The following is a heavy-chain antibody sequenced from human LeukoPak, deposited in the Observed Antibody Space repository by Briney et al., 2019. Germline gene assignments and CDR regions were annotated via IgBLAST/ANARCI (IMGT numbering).Heavy chain of an antibody. CDR2: IYYSGST. CDR1: GGSITTHTTYY. J-gene: IGHJ4*02. CDR3: ARHRRAAAAGTPPYYFDY. V-gene: IGHV4-39*01. Sequence: SDTLSLTCTVSGGSITTHTTYYWGWIRQPPGKGLEWIGSIYYSGSTDYNPSLKSRVTISVDTSKNQFSLKLNSVTAADTSVYYCARHRRAAAAGTPPYYFDYWGQGTLVTVSS. D-gene: IGHD6-13*01.